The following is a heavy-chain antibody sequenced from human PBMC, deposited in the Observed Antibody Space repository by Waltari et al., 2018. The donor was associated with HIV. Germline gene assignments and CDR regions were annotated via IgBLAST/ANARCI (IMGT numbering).Heavy chain of an antibody. Sequence: QVQLQQWGAGLLKPSETLSLTCAVYGGSFSGYYWSWIRQPPGKGLEWIGEINHSGSTNYNPSLKSRVTISVDTSKNQFSLKLSSVTAADTAVYYCARENGLDTAIGVYGMDVWGQGTTVTVSS. D-gene: IGHD5-18*01. CDR3: ARENGLDTAIGVYGMDV. V-gene: IGHV4-34*01. J-gene: IGHJ6*02. CDR2: INHSGST. CDR1: GGSFSGYY.